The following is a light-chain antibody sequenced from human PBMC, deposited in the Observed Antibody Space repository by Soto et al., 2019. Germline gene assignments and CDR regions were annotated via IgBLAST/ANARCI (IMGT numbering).Light chain of an antibody. V-gene: IGLV2-14*03. J-gene: IGLJ1*01. Sequence: QSALTQPCSLAGSPAQSVTISCTGTSTDTRRYNYVSRYPHHTGKDPQLMIYDVSNRRSGVFNRFSGSKSGNTAPLTISGLQAEDEADYYCSSYTSSSTYVFGTGTKV. CDR3: SSYTSSSTYV. CDR1: STDTRRYNY. CDR2: DVS.